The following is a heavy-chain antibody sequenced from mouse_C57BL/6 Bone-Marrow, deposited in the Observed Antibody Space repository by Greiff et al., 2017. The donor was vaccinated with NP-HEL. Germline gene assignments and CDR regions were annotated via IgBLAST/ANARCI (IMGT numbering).Heavy chain of an antibody. J-gene: IGHJ2*01. CDR2: IWSGGST. CDR1: GFSLTSYG. V-gene: IGHV2-2*01. CDR3: ARNPLYAPYYFDY. Sequence: VKLMESGPGLVQPSQSLSITCTVSGFSLTSYGVHWVRQSPGKGLEWLGVIWSGGSTDYNAAFISRLSISKDNSKSQVFFKMNSLQADDTAKYYCARNPLYAPYYFDYWGQGTTLTVSS. D-gene: IGHD1-1*01.